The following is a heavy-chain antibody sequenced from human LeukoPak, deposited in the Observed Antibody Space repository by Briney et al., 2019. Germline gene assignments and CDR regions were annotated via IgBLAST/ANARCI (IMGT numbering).Heavy chain of an antibody. D-gene: IGHD6-13*01. J-gene: IGHJ4*02. V-gene: IGHV7-4-1*01. CDR1: GYTFTIYA. Sequence: ASVTLSFTASGYTFTIYAMNWVRQAPGQGLEWMGWINTNTGNPTYAQGFTGRFVFSLDTSVSTAYLQSCSLKAEDTAVYYCARGWEYSSSADWGEGTLVTVSS. CDR3: ARGWEYSSSAD. CDR2: INTNTGNP.